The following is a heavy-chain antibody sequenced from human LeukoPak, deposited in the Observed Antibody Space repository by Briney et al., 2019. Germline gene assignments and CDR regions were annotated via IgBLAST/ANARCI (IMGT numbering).Heavy chain of an antibody. CDR2: ISCDGSNK. CDR3: AKGPSPRYFDWLSPDV. V-gene: IGHV3-30*18. CDR1: GFTFSSYG. D-gene: IGHD3-9*01. J-gene: IGHJ4*02. Sequence: PGGSLRLSCAASGFTFSSYGMHWVRQAPGKGLEGVAVISCDGSNKYYADSVKGRFTISRDNSKNTLYLQMNSLRAEDTAVYYCAKGPSPRYFDWLSPDVWGQGTLVTVSS.